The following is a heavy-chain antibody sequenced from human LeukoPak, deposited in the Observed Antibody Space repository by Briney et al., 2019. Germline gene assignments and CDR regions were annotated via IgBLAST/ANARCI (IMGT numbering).Heavy chain of an antibody. D-gene: IGHD3-3*01. J-gene: IGHJ6*02. CDR2: IYSGGST. V-gene: IGHV3-53*01. Sequence: PGGSLRLSCAASGFTFSSYGMHWVRQAPGKGLEWVSVIYSGGSTYYADSVKGRFTISRDNSKNTLYLQMNSLRAEDTAVYYCARGRWSGDGYYGMDVWGQGTTVTVSS. CDR3: ARGRWSGDGYYGMDV. CDR1: GFTFSSYG.